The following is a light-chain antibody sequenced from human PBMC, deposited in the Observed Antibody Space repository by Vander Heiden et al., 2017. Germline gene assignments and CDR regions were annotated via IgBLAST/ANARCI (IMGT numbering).Light chain of an antibody. CDR2: SVS. J-gene: IGLJ2*01. CDR3: ASYASGSILL. CDR1: SNDFCRYDY. Sequence: QPALTQLAPGPVSPGQSTAISCPGTSNDFCRYDYVSWYQQHPVKAPKLMIHSVSLRPSGISNRFSGSKSGNTASLTISGLQAEDEADYYCASYASGSILLFGGGTNLTVL. V-gene: IGLV2-14*03.